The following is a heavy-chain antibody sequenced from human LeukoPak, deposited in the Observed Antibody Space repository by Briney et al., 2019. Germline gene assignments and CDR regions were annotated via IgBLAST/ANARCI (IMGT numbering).Heavy chain of an antibody. V-gene: IGHV3-33*01. J-gene: IGHJ4*02. Sequence: GRSLRLSCAASGFTFTNYGMHWVRQAPGKGLEWVAVTWYDGSNKYYADSVKGRFTISRDNAKNSLYLQMNSLRAEDTAVYYCARDRSKYYYDSSALDYWGQGTLVTVSS. CDR2: TWYDGSNK. D-gene: IGHD3-22*01. CDR1: GFTFTNYG. CDR3: ARDRSKYYYDSSALDY.